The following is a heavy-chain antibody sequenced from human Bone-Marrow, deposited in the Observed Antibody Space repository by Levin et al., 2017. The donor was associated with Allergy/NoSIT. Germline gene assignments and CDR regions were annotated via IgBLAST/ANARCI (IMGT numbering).Heavy chain of an antibody. CDR1: GGTFSSYA. V-gene: IGHV1-69*13. Sequence: SVKVSCKASGGTFSSYAISWVRQAPGQGLEWMGGIIPIFGTANYAQKFQGRVTITADESTSTAYMELSSLRSEDTAVYYCARLSGAGYYYDSSGYQGADYWGQGTLVTVSS. CDR3: ARLSGAGYYYDSSGYQGADY. CDR2: IIPIFGTA. J-gene: IGHJ4*02. D-gene: IGHD3-22*01.